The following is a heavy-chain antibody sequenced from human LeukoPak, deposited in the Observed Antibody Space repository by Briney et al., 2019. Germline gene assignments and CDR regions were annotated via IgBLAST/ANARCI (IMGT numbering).Heavy chain of an antibody. V-gene: IGHV3-11*05. D-gene: IGHD1-26*01. Sequence: KPGGSLLLSCAASGFTFSDYYMRWSRQAPGKGGEWVSYISSSGSYTNNAGSMKGRFTISRDNAKNSLYLQINSLRADHTGVYYCARVGRVGASRGSIDYWGQGTLVTVSS. CDR3: ARVGRVGASRGSIDY. J-gene: IGHJ4*02. CDR2: ISSSGSYT. CDR1: GFTFSDYY.